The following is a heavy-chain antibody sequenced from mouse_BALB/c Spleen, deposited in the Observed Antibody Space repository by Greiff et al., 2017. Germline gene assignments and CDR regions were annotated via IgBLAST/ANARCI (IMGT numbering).Heavy chain of an antibody. D-gene: IGHD1-1*01. J-gene: IGHJ4*01. CDR3: ARYYYGSFYAMDY. CDR1: GYTFSSYW. V-gene: IGHV1-9*01. Sequence: QVQLKQSGAELMKPGASVKISCKATGYTFSSYWIEWVKQRPGHGLEWIGEILPGSGSTNYNEKFKGKATFTADTSSNTAYMQLSSLTSEDSAVYYCARYYYGSFYAMDYWGQGTSVTVSS. CDR2: ILPGSGST.